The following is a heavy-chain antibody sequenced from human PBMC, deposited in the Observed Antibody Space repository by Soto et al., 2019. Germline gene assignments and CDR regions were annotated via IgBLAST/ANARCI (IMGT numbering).Heavy chain of an antibody. CDR1: GGSISSYY. CDR3: ARETYVDYVDYFDP. V-gene: IGHV4-59*12. Sequence: SETLSLTCTVSGGSISSYYWSWIRQPPGKRLEWIGYIYYSGSTNYNPSLKSRVTISVDTSKNQFSLKVGSVTAADSVVYYCARETYVDYVDYFDPWGQGIQVTVSS. J-gene: IGHJ5*02. D-gene: IGHD3-16*01. CDR2: IYYSGST.